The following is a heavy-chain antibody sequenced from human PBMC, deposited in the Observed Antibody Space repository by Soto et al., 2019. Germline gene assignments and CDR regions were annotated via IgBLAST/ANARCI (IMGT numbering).Heavy chain of an antibody. CDR1: GYTFTNNG. D-gene: IGHD3-10*01. CDR3: ARDFYPRAYYFDY. CDR2: ISGYNANT. V-gene: IGHV1-18*04. J-gene: IGHJ4*02. Sequence: QVQLVQSGPEVKKPGASVKVSCKASGYTFTNNGISWVRQAPGQGLEWVGWISGYNANTKYAQKFQGRVTMSTDTSTNTAYMELRSLRSYETAVYYCARDFYPRAYYFDYWGQGTLVTVSS.